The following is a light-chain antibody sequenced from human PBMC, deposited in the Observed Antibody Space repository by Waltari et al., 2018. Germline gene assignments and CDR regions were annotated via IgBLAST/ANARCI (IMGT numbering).Light chain of an antibody. Sequence: EIVLTQSPGTVSLSPGERVTLSCRASQSVSRALAWYQQKPGQAPRLLIYGASSRATGIPDRFSGSGSGTDFSLTISRLEPEDFAVYYCQHYVRLPVTFGQGTKVEI. J-gene: IGKJ1*01. V-gene: IGKV3-20*01. CDR3: QHYVRLPVT. CDR2: GAS. CDR1: QSVSRA.